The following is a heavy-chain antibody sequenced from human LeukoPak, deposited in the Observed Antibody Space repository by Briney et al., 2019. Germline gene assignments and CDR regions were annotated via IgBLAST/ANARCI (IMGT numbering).Heavy chain of an antibody. J-gene: IGHJ4*02. CDR1: GFGSSNYA. Sequence: GGSLRLSCVASGFGSSNYAMSWVRQAPGQGLEWGSGISGFGSSPYYADSVKGRFTISRDNSKNTLYLQMNSLRAEDTAVYYCADLGTTYYYDHSTYWGRGTLVTVSS. D-gene: IGHD3-22*01. CDR2: ISGFGSSP. V-gene: IGHV3-23*01. CDR3: ADLGTTYYYDHSTY.